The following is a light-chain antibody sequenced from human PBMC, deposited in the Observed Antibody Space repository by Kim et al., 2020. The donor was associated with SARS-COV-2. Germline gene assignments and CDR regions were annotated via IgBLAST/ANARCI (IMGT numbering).Light chain of an antibody. CDR2: AAS. CDR3: QQYSLYPLT. Sequence: ASVVDRATILWRVSYDSSAHVAWFAQKPGKAPKSLVYAASTLHSGVPSKFSGSASGTDFTLTISGLQPEDFATYYCQQYSLYPLTFGGGTKVDIK. CDR1: YDSSAH. J-gene: IGKJ4*01. V-gene: IGKV1-16*02.